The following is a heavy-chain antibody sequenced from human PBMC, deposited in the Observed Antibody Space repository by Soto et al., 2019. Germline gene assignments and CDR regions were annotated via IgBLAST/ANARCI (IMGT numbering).Heavy chain of an antibody. CDR2: IKSKTDGGTT. D-gene: IGHD5-12*01. CDR3: TTDALLLRRGYADY. Sequence: PGGSLRLSCAASGFTFSNAWMSWVRQAPGKGQEWVGRIKSKTDGGTTDYAAPVKGRFTISRDDSKNTLYLQMNSLKTEDTAVYYCTTDALLLRRGYADYWGQGTLVTVSS. V-gene: IGHV3-15*01. J-gene: IGHJ4*02. CDR1: GFTFSNAW.